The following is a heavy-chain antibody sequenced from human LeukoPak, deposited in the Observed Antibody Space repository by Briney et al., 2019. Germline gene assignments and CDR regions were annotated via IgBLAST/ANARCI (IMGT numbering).Heavy chain of an antibody. V-gene: IGHV4-30-4*01. Sequence: SETLSLTCTVSGGSISSGDSYWSWIRQPPGKGLEWIGYIYYSGSTYYNPSLKSRVTISVDTSKNQFSLKLSSVTAADTAVYYCARVTASPPIVDYWGQGTLVTVSS. D-gene: IGHD1-20*01. CDR3: ARVTASPPIVDY. CDR1: GGSISSGDSY. J-gene: IGHJ4*02. CDR2: IYYSGST.